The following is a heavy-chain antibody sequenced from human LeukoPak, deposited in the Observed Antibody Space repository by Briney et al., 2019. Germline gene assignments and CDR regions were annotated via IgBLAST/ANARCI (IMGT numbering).Heavy chain of an antibody. J-gene: IGHJ5*02. CDR2: ISGSGGST. CDR3: AKDIVSYDILTGYYDNWFDP. CDR1: AFTFSSYG. D-gene: IGHD3-9*01. Sequence: GGSLRLSCAASAFTFSSYGMSWVRQAPGKGLEWVSAISGSGGSTYYADSVKGRFTISRDNSKNTLYLQMNSLRAEDTAVYYCAKDIVSYDILTGYYDNWFDPWGQGTLVTVSS. V-gene: IGHV3-23*01.